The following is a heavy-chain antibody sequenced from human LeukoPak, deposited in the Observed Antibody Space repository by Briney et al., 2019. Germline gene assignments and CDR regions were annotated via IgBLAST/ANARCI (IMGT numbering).Heavy chain of an antibody. Sequence: ASVKVSCKASGYTFTSYDINWVRQATGQGLEWMGWMNPNSGNTGYAQEFQGRVTMTRNTSISTAYMELSSLRSEDTAVYYCAREPPRAGYYKYAFDIWGQGTMVTVSS. CDR1: GYTFTSYD. CDR2: MNPNSGNT. V-gene: IGHV1-8*01. J-gene: IGHJ3*02. CDR3: AREPPRAGYYKYAFDI. D-gene: IGHD3-9*01.